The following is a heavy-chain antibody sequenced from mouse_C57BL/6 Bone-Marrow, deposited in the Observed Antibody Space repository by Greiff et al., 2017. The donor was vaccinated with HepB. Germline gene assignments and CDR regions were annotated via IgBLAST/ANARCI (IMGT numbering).Heavy chain of an antibody. CDR1: GFSFNTYA. D-gene: IGHD2-4*01. Sequence: EVMLVESGGGLVQPKGSLKLSCAASGFSFNTYAMNWVRQAPGKGLEWVARIRSKSNNYATYYADSVKDRFTISRDDSESMLYLQMNNLKTKDTAMYYCVRHESSYDYEDYYAMDYWGQGTSVTVSS. J-gene: IGHJ4*01. V-gene: IGHV10-1*01. CDR3: VRHESSYDYEDYYAMDY. CDR2: IRSKSNNYAT.